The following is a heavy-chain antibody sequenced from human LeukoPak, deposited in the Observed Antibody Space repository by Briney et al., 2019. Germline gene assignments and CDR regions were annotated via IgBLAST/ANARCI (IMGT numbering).Heavy chain of an antibody. CDR2: IYYSGST. V-gene: IGHV4-59*01. CDR1: GGSISSYY. J-gene: IGHJ4*02. CDR3: ARGGSSGWVDY. Sequence: SETLSLTCTVSGGSISSYYWSWIRQPPGKGLEWIGHIYYSGSTNYNPSLKSQVTISIDTSKNQFSLKLSSVTAADTAVYYCARGGSSGWVDYWGQGTLVTVSS. D-gene: IGHD6-19*01.